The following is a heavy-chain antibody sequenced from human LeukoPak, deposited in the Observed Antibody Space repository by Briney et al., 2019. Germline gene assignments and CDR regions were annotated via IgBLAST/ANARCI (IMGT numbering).Heavy chain of an antibody. D-gene: IGHD4-23*01. Sequence: SETLSHTCTLSGDSFNNYYLHWIRQPPGKGLEWVGYIYYSGSTNYNPSLKRQVSVSVDTSKIQFSLKLSSVTTPDTAVYYCARAQGGNSYFDYWGQGTLVTPSS. J-gene: IGHJ4*02. CDR3: ARAQGGNSYFDY. V-gene: IGHV4-59*01. CDR2: IYYSGST. CDR1: GDSFNNYY.